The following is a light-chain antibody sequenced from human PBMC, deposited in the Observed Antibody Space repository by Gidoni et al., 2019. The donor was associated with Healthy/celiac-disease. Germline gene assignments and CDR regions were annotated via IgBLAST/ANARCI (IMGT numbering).Light chain of an antibody. CDR1: QSISTW. Sequence: DIQMTQSPSTLSASVGDRVTITCRASQSISTWLAWYQQKPGKAPKLLIYDASGLESGVPSRFSGSGSGTEFTLTISSLQPDDFATYYCQHYNSYSWAFGQGTKVEI. CDR2: DAS. J-gene: IGKJ1*01. CDR3: QHYNSYSWA. V-gene: IGKV1-5*01.